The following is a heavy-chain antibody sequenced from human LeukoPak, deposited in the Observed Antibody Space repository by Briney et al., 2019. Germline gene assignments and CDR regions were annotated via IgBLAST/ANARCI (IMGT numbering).Heavy chain of an antibody. CDR1: GYTFSSYT. D-gene: IGHD3-3*01. CDR3: ARVASPFGVVISNWFDP. Sequence: GGSLRLSCAASGYTFSSYTMGWVRQAPGKGLEWVSAISGSGGTTYYADSVKGRFTISRDNAKFVMYLQMNSLRAEDTAVYYCARVASPFGVVISNWFDPWGQGTLVSVPS. V-gene: IGHV3-23*01. J-gene: IGHJ5*02. CDR2: ISGSGGTT.